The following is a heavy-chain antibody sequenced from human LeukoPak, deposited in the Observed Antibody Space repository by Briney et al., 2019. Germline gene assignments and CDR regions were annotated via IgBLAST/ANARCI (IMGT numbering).Heavy chain of an antibody. Sequence: ASVKVSCKASGYTFTGYYMHWVRQAPGQGLEWMGWINPNSGGTNYAQKFQGRVTMTRDTSISTAYMELSRLRSDDTAVYYCARVPDSSGYYLDYWGQGTLVTVSS. CDR3: ARVPDSSGYYLDY. V-gene: IGHV1-2*02. CDR2: INPNSGGT. D-gene: IGHD3-22*01. J-gene: IGHJ4*02. CDR1: GYTFTGYY.